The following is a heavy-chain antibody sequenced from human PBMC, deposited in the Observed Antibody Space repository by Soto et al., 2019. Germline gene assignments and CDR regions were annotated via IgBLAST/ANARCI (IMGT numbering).Heavy chain of an antibody. CDR3: ARRIAAAGIDY. CDR2: IYYSGST. Sequence: QLQLQESGPGLVKPSETLSLTCTVSGGSISSTSYYWGWIRQPPGKGLEWIGSIYYSGSTYYNPSHKSRVPISIDTAKNPFSLKLSSVTAADTAVYYCARRIAAAGIDYWGQGTLVTVSS. J-gene: IGHJ4*02. CDR1: GGSISSTSYY. V-gene: IGHV4-39*01. D-gene: IGHD6-13*01.